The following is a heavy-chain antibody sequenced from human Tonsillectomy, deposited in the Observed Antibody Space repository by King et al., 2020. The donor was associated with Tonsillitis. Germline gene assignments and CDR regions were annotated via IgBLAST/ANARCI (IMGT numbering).Heavy chain of an antibody. CDR3: ARDPSDYTNFVFYFDP. CDR2: INPDSGAT. D-gene: IGHD4-11*01. J-gene: IGHJ5*02. Sequence: QLVQSGAEVKKPGASVKVSCKASGSTFSGYYIHWVRQAPGQGLEWMGWINPDSGATNYAQKFQGRVTMTRDTSISTAYMGLSSLRSDDTAVFYCARDPSDYTNFVFYFDPWGQGSLVTVSS. V-gene: IGHV1-2*02. CDR1: GSTFSGYY.